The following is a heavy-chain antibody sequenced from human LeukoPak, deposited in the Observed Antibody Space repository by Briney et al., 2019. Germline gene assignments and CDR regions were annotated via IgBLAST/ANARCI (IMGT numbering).Heavy chain of an antibody. D-gene: IGHD3-16*01. CDR1: GGSISSGSYY. Sequence: SETLSLTCTVSGGSISSGSYYWSWIRQPAGKGLEWIGRIYTSGNTNYNPSLKSRVTMSVDTSKNQFSLKLSSVTAADTAVYYCARDMRSTDAFDIWGQGTRVTVSS. CDR2: IYTSGNT. CDR3: ARDMRSTDAFDI. V-gene: IGHV4-61*02. J-gene: IGHJ3*02.